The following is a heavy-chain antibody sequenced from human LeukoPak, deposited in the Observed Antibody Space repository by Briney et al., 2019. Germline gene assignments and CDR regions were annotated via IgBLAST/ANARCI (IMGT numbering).Heavy chain of an antibody. V-gene: IGHV3-23*01. CDR3: AKDGPVIGYFDY. D-gene: IGHD2-21*01. CDR2: ISGSGGST. J-gene: IGHJ4*02. Sequence: SGGSLRLSCAASGFTFSSYAMSWVRQAPGKGLEWVSAISGSGGSTYCADSVKGRFTISRDNSKNTLYLQMNSLRAEDTAVYYCAKDGPVIGYFDYWGQGTLVTVSS. CDR1: GFTFSSYA.